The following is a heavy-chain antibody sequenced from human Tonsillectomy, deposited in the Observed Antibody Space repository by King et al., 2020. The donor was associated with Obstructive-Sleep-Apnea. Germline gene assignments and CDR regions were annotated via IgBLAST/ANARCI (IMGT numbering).Heavy chain of an antibody. D-gene: IGHD2-2*01. Sequence: VQLVESGGGLVQPGGSLRLSCAASGFTFSSYWMHWVRQAPGKGLVWVSRINSDVSTTTYADSVKGRLTISRDNAKNTLHLQMSSLRAEDTAVYFCARDRDCRSTSCFFGMDVWGQGTTVTVSS. CDR3: ARDRDCRSTSCFFGMDV. J-gene: IGHJ6*02. CDR2: INSDVSTT. V-gene: IGHV3-74*01. CDR1: GFTFSSYW.